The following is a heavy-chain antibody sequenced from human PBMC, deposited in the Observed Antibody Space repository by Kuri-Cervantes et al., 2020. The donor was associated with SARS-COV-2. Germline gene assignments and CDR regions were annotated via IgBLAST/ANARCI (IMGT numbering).Heavy chain of an antibody. Sequence: ASVKVSCKASGYTFTGYYMHWVRQAPGQGLEWMGWINPNSGGTSDAQKFQGRVTMTRDTSTSTVYVELSSLRSDDTAVYYCARGAGGHSYGGVDYWGQGTLVTVSS. V-gene: IGHV1-2*02. CDR1: GYTFTGYY. CDR2: INPNSGGT. D-gene: IGHD5-18*01. CDR3: ARGAGGHSYGGVDY. J-gene: IGHJ4*02.